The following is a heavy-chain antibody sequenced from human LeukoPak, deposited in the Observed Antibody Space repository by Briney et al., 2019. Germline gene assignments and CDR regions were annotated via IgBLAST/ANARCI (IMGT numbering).Heavy chain of an antibody. V-gene: IGHV4-4*07. CDR1: GGSITNYY. CDR2: IYTSGST. CDR3: AREVASLDY. Sequence: SETLSLTCSVSGGSITNYYWSWIRQPAGKGLEWIGRIYTSGSTNYNPSLKSRITMSLDTSKNQFSLRLNSVTAADTAVYYCAREVASLDYWGQGTLVTVSS. J-gene: IGHJ4*02. D-gene: IGHD2-21*01.